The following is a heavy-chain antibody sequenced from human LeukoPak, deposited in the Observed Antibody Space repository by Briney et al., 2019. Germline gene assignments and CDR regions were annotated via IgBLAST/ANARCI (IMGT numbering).Heavy chain of an antibody. CDR3: ARRYCGSPSCVNWLDP. CDR2: IYDGGST. D-gene: IGHD2-2*01. V-gene: IGHV3-66*04. J-gene: IGHJ5*02. CDR1: GFTVSSNS. Sequence: GGSLRLSCAASGFTVSSNSMSWVRQAPGKGLEWVSVIYDGGSTYHTDSVKGRFSISRDNSKNTVYLQMNSLRAEDTAVYYCARRYCGSPSCVNWLDPWGQGTLVTVSS.